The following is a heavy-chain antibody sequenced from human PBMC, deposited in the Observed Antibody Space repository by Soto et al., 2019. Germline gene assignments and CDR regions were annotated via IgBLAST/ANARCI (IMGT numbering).Heavy chain of an antibody. CDR2: INPNSGGT. CDR3: AREGGSSMVRGVIITYSGGMDV. Sequence: ASVKVSCKASGYTFTGYYMHRVRQAPGQGLEWMGWINPNSGGTNYAQKFQGWVTMTRDTSISTAYMELSRLRSDDTAVYYCAREGGSSMVRGVIITYSGGMDVWGQGTTVTVSS. J-gene: IGHJ6*02. CDR1: GYTFTGYY. V-gene: IGHV1-2*04. D-gene: IGHD3-10*01.